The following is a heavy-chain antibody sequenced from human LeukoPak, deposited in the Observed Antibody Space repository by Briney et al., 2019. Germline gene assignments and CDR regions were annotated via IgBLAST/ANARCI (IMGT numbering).Heavy chain of an antibody. D-gene: IGHD3-10*01. CDR3: ARDPRFPTVLLWFGELMAQGYYGMDV. J-gene: IGHJ6*02. V-gene: IGHV3-21*01. CDR1: GFTFDDYA. CDR2: ISSRSTYI. Sequence: PGGSLRLSCAASGFTFDDYAMHWVRQAPGKGLEWVSSISSRSTYISYADSVKGRFTISRDNSKNTLYLQMNSLRAEDTAVYYCARDPRFPTVLLWFGELMAQGYYGMDVWGQGTTVTVSS.